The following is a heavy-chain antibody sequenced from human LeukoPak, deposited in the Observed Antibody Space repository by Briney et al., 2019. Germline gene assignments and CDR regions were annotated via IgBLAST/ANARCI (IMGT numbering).Heavy chain of an antibody. D-gene: IGHD6-13*01. V-gene: IGHV4-4*02. CDR3: ARDPTDMSSSWPYYYYYYYMDV. CDR2: IYHSGST. J-gene: IGHJ6*03. Sequence: SGTLSLTCAVSGDSISSSNWWSWVRQPPGKGLEWIGEIYHSGSTNYNPSLKSRVTISVDKSKNQFSLKLSSVTAADTAVYYCARDPTDMSSSWPYYYYYYYMDVWGKGTTVTISS. CDR1: GDSISSSNW.